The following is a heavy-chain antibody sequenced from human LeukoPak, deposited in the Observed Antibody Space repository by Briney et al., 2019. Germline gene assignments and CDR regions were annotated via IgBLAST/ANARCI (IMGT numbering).Heavy chain of an antibody. CDR1: GYTFTGYY. CDR2: INPNSGGT. Sequence: ASVKVSFKASGYTFTGYYMHWVRQAPGQGLEWMGRINPNSGGTNYAQKFQGRGTMTRDTSINTAYLDLSRLRSDDTAVYYCARGRNSVYYFNVVAPSYFDYWGQGTLVTVSS. J-gene: IGHJ4*02. D-gene: IGHD3-22*01. V-gene: IGHV1-2*06. CDR3: ARGRNSVYYFNVVAPSYFDY.